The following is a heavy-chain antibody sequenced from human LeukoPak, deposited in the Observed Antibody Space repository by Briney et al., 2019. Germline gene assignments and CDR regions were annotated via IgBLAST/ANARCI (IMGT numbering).Heavy chain of an antibody. CDR2: IRGDGNDM. J-gene: IGHJ5*01. V-gene: IGHV3-74*01. D-gene: IGHD3-10*01. CDR3: TSDRVLGSGSSDS. Sequence: GGSLRLSCAASGFTFSDYWMHWVRQAPGKGLVWVSRIRGDGNDMNYADSVKGRFTISRDNAKNMVYLQINSLRADDTAVYYCTSDRVLGSGSSDSWGQGTLVTVST. CDR1: GFTFSDYW.